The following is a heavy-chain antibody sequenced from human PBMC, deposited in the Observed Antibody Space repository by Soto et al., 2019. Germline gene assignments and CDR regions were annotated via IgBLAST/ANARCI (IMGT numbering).Heavy chain of an antibody. CDR3: ARSEEGSDYYYYGLDV. J-gene: IGHJ6*02. CDR2: THYRSRWYS. D-gene: IGHD3-10*01. V-gene: IGHV6-1*01. Sequence: PSQTLSLTCVISGDSVSISSVAWNWVRQSPSRGLEWLGRTHYRSRWYSDFAVSVRGRIVINADTSKNQFSLQLNSVTPEDTAVYFCARSEEGSDYYYYGLDVWGQGTTVTVSS. CDR1: GDSVSISSVA.